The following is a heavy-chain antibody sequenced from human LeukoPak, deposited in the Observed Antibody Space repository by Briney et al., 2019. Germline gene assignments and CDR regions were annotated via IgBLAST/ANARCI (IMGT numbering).Heavy chain of an antibody. CDR3: ARGLATAAAY. Sequence: PGRSLRLSCAASGFTFSSYAMHWVRQAPGKGLEWVAVISYDGSNKYYADSVKGRFTISRDNAKNSLYLQMNSLRAEDTAVYYCARGLATAAAYWGQGTLVTVSP. CDR1: GFTFSSYA. CDR2: ISYDGSNK. D-gene: IGHD6-13*01. J-gene: IGHJ4*02. V-gene: IGHV3-30-3*01.